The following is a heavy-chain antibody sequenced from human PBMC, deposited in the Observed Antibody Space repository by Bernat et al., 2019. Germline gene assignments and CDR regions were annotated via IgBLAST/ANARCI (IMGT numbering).Heavy chain of an antibody. V-gene: IGHV4-39*01. D-gene: IGHD3-10*01. CDR2: IYYSGTT. CDR3: RTTRSSGRADY. Sequence: QLQLQESGPGLVKPSETLSLTCTVSGGSIASSSYYWGWIRQPPGKGLEWIGTIYYSGTTYYNPSLKSRVTISVDMSKNQFSLKLTSVTAADTAVYYCRTTRSSGRADYWGQGTLVTVSS. J-gene: IGHJ4*02. CDR1: GGSIASSSYY.